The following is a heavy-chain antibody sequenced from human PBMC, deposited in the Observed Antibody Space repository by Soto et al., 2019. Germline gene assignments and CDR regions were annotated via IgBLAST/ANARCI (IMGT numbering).Heavy chain of an antibody. CDR1: GLIFSTNG. Sequence: QVQLVESGGGVVQPGRSLRLSCTASGLIFSTNGMHWVRQAPGKGLEWVAHISDDGGDTYYADSVRGRFTISRDNSKSTLYLQMKSLRGEDTAVYYCARDRYSSSPGHREYWGQGTLVTVSS. CDR2: ISDDGGDT. J-gene: IGHJ4*02. D-gene: IGHD6-6*01. V-gene: IGHV3-30*03. CDR3: ARDRYSSSPGHREY.